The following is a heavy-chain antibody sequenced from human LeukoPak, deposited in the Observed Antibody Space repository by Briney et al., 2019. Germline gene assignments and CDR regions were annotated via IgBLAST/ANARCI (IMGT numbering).Heavy chain of an antibody. CDR1: GYTFTSYY. CDR3: ARDHGSAYYRAPRH. J-gene: IGHJ4*02. CDR2: INSSGGST. Sequence: PQASVKLSCKASGYTFTSYYMYWVRQAPGQGLEWMGIINSSGGSTNYAQKFKGRVTMTRDTSTSTVYMELSSLRSEDTAVYYCARDHGSAYYRAPRHWGQGPLVTVSS. V-gene: IGHV1-46*01. D-gene: IGHD3-10*01.